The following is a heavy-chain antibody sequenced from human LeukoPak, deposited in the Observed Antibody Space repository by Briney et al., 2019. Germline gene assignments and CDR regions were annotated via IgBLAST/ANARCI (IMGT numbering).Heavy chain of an antibody. D-gene: IGHD3-9*01. CDR2: ISYDGSNK. CDR3: AKDATGPFPYYFDY. CDR1: GFTFSSYA. Sequence: GGSLRLSCAASGFTFSSYAMHWVRQAPGKGLEWVAVISYDGSNKYYADSVKGRFTISRDNSKNTLYLQMNSLRAEDTAVYYCAKDATGPFPYYFDYWGQGTLVTVSS. J-gene: IGHJ4*02. V-gene: IGHV3-30*04.